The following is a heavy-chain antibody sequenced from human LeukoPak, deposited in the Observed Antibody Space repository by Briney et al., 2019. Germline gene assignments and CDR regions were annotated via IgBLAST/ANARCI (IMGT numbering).Heavy chain of an antibody. V-gene: IGHV4-4*07. J-gene: IGHJ4*02. Sequence: PSETLSLTCTVSNGSISSYFWSCIRQPAGKGLEWIGRIHTSGTTNYNPSLKSRVTMSVDTSKDQFSLELSSVTAADTAVYFCAREETTRSQRVFDYWGQGTLVTVSS. CDR2: IHTSGTT. CDR3: AREETTRSQRVFDY. CDR1: NGSISSYF. D-gene: IGHD2-15*01.